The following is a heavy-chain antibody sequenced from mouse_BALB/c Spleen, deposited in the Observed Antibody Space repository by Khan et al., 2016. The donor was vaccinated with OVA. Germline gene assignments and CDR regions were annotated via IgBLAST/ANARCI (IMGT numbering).Heavy chain of an antibody. CDR3: ARHGYDAWFTY. Sequence: VQLQQSGPELMKPGASVKISCKASGYSFTSYYIHWVMQSHGTSLEWIGYIDPFSGGTTYNHKFKGRATLTVDTSANTAYLHLSNLTYEDSAIYYCARHGYDAWFTYWGQGTLVTVSA. V-gene: IGHV1S135*01. CDR1: GYSFTSYY. J-gene: IGHJ3*01. CDR2: IDPFSGGT. D-gene: IGHD2-2*01.